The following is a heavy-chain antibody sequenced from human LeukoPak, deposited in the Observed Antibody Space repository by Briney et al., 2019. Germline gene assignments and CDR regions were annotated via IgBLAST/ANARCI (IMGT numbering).Heavy chain of an antibody. CDR3: AKGVRAYSQGSRFDY. Sequence: GGSLRLSCAASGFTFSDYYMSGLRRAPGKGLEWVSYINRSCGAISYADSVTGRFTVSKDYAKNSLFLQSNSLRAEDTAIYYSAKGVRAYSQGSRFDYWGQGTVVTVSS. CDR2: INRSCGAI. CDR1: GFTFSDYY. J-gene: IGHJ4*02. D-gene: IGHD5-18*01. V-gene: IGHV3-11*04.